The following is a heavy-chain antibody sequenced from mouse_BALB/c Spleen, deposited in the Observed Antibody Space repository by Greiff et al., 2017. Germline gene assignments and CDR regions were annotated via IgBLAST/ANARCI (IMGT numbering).Heavy chain of an antibody. CDR1: GYTFTSYT. D-gene: IGHD3-1*01. J-gene: IGHJ1*01. Sequence: QVQLKESGAELARPGASVKMSCKASGYTFTSYTMHWVKQRPGQGLEWIGYINPSSGYTNYNQKFKDKATLTADKSSSTAYMQLSSLTSEDSAVYYCARWATDGYVDVWGAGTTVTVSA. V-gene: IGHV1-4*01. CDR2: INPSSGYT. CDR3: ARWATDGYVDV.